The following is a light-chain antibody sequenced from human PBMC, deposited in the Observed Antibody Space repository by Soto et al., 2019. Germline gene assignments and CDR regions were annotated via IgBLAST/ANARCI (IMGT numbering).Light chain of an antibody. CDR2: DVS. CDR1: SSDVGGYNY. Sequence: QCALTQPRSVSGSPGQSVTISCAGTSSDVGGYNYVSWYQQYPGKAPKLMISDVSKRPSGVPDRFSGAKSGNTASLTIYGLQAEDVAEDYCCSYAGTYTPVVFGGGTKLTVL. J-gene: IGLJ2*01. V-gene: IGLV2-11*01. CDR3: CSYAGTYTPVV.